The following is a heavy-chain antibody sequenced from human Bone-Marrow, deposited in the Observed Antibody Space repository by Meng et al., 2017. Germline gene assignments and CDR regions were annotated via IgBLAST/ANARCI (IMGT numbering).Heavy chain of an antibody. V-gene: IGHV4-31*01. CDR2: IYYSGTT. J-gene: IGHJ5*02. CDR3: ARDIRQGGNIWFDP. Sequence: LLQESGPVLSKPSQTMSLTCTVSGGSISSGGYYWSWIRQHPGKGLEWIGYIYYSGTTYYNPSLSSLVTISVDTSKNQFSLNLSSVTAADTAVYYCARDIRQGGNIWFDPWGQGTLVTVSS. CDR1: GGSISSGGYY. D-gene: IGHD3-16*01.